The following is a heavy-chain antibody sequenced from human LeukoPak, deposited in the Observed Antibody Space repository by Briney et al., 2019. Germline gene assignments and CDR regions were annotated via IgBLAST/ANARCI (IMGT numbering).Heavy chain of an antibody. CDR1: NSSISSDYY. Sequence: SETLSLTCIVSNSSISSDYYWGWIRQPPGKGLEWIGEINHSGSTNYNPSLKSRVTISVDTSKNQFSLKLSSVTAADTAVYYCARRAGDYSHPYDYWGQGTLVTVSS. J-gene: IGHJ4*02. V-gene: IGHV4-38-2*02. D-gene: IGHD3-22*01. CDR2: INHSGST. CDR3: ARRAGDYSHPYDY.